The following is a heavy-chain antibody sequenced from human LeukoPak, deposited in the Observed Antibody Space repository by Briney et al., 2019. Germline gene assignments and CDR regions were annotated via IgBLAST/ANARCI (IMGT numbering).Heavy chain of an antibody. Sequence: AGGSLRLSCAASGFIFSSYAMNWVRQAPGKGLEWVAYYAGSDSTKYYADSVKGRFTISRDNAKNSLYLQMNSLRAEDTALYYCTTLGYHLDSWGQGTLVTVSS. CDR1: GFIFSSYA. J-gene: IGHJ4*02. V-gene: IGHV3-48*03. CDR2: YAGSDSTK. CDR3: TTLGYHLDS. D-gene: IGHD3-22*01.